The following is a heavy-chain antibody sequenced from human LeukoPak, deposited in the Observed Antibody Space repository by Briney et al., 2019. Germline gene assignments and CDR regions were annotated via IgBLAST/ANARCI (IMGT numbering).Heavy chain of an antibody. CDR1: GFTFSSYA. V-gene: IGHV3-23*01. CDR2: ISGSGGST. CDR3: ATSGRAAGTTHFDY. D-gene: IGHD6-13*01. Sequence: QPGGSLRLSCAASGFTFSSYAMSWVRQAPGKGLEWVSAISGSGGSTYYADSVKGRFTISRNNSKNTLYLQMNSLRAEDTAVYYCATSGRAAGTTHFDYWGQGTLVTVSS. J-gene: IGHJ4*02.